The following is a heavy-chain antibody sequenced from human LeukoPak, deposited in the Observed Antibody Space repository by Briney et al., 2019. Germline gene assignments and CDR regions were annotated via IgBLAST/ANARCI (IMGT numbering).Heavy chain of an antibody. J-gene: IGHJ5*02. CDR1: GYSFTSYW. D-gene: IGHD6-6*01. V-gene: IGHV5-51*01. CDR2: IYPGDSDT. Sequence: GESLKISCKGSGYSFTSYWIGWVRQMPGKGLEWMGIIYPGDSDTRYSPSFQGQVTISADKSIITAHLQWSSLKASDTAMYYCARHNPQDSSSSWFDPWGQGTLVTVSS. CDR3: ARHNPQDSSSSWFDP.